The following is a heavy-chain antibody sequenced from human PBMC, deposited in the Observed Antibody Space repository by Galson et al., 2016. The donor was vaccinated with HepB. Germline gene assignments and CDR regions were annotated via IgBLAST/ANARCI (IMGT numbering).Heavy chain of an antibody. CDR2: INDGGST. J-gene: IGHJ4*02. CDR3: SRAPRGVGDC. CDR1: RGSLSGYY. D-gene: IGHD3-10*01. V-gene: IGHV4-34*01. Sequence: SETLSLTCEVYRGSLSGYYWTWIRQPPGKGLEWIGEINDGGSTSYNPSLKSRVTISVDTSKNQFSLRLSSVTAADTAVYYCSRAPRGVGDCWGQGTLVTVSS.